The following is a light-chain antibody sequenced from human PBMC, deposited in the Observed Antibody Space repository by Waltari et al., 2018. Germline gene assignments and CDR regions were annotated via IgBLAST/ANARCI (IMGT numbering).Light chain of an antibody. Sequence: SFELTQPPSVSVSPGQTATITCSADVLPTQYVFWYQQKPGQAPVLLIYKDTERPSGIPERFSGSTSGTGTTVTLTIGGVQAEDEADYYCQSIDVDALTFGGGTKLTVL. CDR3: QSIDVDALT. CDR2: KDT. CDR1: VLPTQY. V-gene: IGLV3-25*03. J-gene: IGLJ2*01.